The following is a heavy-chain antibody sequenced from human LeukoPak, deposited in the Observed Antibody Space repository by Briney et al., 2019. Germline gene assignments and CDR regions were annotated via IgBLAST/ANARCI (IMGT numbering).Heavy chain of an antibody. J-gene: IGHJ4*02. D-gene: IGHD6-19*01. Sequence: PGGSLRLSCAASGFTFSNYWMHWVRQAPGKGLEWVSRINSDMSGTNYADSVKGRFTISRDNAKNTLYLQMNSLRAEDTAVYYCARDIAVAGNYFDYWGQGTLVTVSS. CDR3: ARDIAVAGNYFDY. V-gene: IGHV3-74*01. CDR2: INSDMSGT. CDR1: GFTFSNYW.